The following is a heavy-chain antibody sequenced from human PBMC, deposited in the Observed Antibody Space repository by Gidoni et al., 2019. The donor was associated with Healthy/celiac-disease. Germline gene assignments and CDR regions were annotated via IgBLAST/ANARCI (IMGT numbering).Heavy chain of an antibody. CDR1: GYSISRGYY. Sequence: QVQLQESGPGLVKPSETLSLTCTVSGYSISRGYYWGWIRQPPGKGLEWIGSIYHSGSTYYDPSLKSRVTISVDTSKNQFSLKLSSVTAADTAVYYCARESRGYSSSYDPWGQGTLVTVS. V-gene: IGHV4-38-2*02. CDR3: ARESRGYSSSYDP. D-gene: IGHD6-13*01. CDR2: IYHSGST. J-gene: IGHJ5*02.